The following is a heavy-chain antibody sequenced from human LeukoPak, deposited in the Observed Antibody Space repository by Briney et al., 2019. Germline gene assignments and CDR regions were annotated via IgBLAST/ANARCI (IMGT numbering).Heavy chain of an antibody. Sequence: IIYPGDSDTRYSPSFQGQVTISADKSISTAYLQWSSLKASDTAMYYCARIPYGGNSLADYWGQGTLVTVSS. CDR2: IYPGDSDT. J-gene: IGHJ4*02. D-gene: IGHD4-23*01. CDR3: ARIPYGGNSLADY. V-gene: IGHV5-51*01.